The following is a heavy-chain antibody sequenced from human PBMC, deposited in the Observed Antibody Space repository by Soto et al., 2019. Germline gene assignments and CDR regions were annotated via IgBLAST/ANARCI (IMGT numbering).Heavy chain of an antibody. D-gene: IGHD3-10*01. V-gene: IGHV1-3*01. Sequence: ASVKVSCKASGYTFTDHSIHWVRQAPGQRLEWVGWINVGNGETEYSQNFQGRVTLTGDTSANTVYMELASLKSEDVAVFYCARDRWFTTYGMDVWGQGTAVTVS. J-gene: IGHJ6*02. CDR1: GYTFTDHS. CDR3: ARDRWFTTYGMDV. CDR2: INVGNGET.